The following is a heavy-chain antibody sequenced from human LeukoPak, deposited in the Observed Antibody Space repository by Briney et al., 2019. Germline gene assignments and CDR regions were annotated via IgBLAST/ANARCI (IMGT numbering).Heavy chain of an antibody. D-gene: IGHD3-3*01. CDR1: GFFFSSYC. Sequence: PGGSLRLSCEASGFFFSSYCMHWVRQAPGKGLKWLAVISGDGTNKYYAESVKGRFTISRDNSKTTVLVQLNSLRVEDTAVYYCARCRENDFWSGSPVDHWGQGTLVTVSS. CDR2: ISGDGTNK. CDR3: ARCRENDFWSGSPVDH. J-gene: IGHJ4*02. V-gene: IGHV3-30-3*01.